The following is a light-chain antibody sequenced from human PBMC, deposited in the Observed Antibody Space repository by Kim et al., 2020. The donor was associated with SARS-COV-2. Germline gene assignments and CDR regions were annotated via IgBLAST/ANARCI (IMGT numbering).Light chain of an antibody. V-gene: IGLV4-69*01. CDR1: SGHSSYA. J-gene: IGLJ3*02. Sequence: SVKLTCTLSSGHSSYAIAWHQQQPEKGPRYLMKVNSDGRHSKGDGIPDRFSGSSSGAERYLTISSLQSEDEADYYCQTWGSGIRVFGGGTQLTVL. CDR3: QTWGSGIRV. CDR2: VNSDGRH.